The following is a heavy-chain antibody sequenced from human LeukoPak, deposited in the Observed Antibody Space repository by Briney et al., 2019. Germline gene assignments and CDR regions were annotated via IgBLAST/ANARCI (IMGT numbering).Heavy chain of an antibody. D-gene: IGHD6-13*01. Sequence: ASVKVSCKASGGTFSSYAISWVRQAPGQGLEWTGRIIPILGIANYAQKFQGRVTITADKSTSTAYMELSSLRSEDTAVYYCAREAVDSSSWYNYWGQGTLVTVSS. CDR1: GGTFSSYA. CDR2: IIPILGIA. V-gene: IGHV1-69*04. J-gene: IGHJ4*02. CDR3: AREAVDSSSWYNY.